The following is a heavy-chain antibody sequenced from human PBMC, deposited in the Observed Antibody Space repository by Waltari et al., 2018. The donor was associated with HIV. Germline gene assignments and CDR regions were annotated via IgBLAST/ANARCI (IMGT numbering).Heavy chain of an antibody. CDR1: GFKFYDYA. CDR2: ISWKSGVI. J-gene: IGHJ5*02. D-gene: IGHD3-10*02. V-gene: IGHV3-9*01. Sequence: VQLVQTGVDLVQPGGSLRLSCEASGFKFYDYAMHWVRQAPGKGLEWVSGISWKSGVIAYADSVRGRFTISRDNAKNSLYLQMNSLRAEDTAFYYCARGPMYKWFDPWGQGTLVTVSS. CDR3: ARGPMYKWFDP.